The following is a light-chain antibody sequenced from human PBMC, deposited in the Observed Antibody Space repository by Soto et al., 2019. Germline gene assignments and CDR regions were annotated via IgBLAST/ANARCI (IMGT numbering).Light chain of an antibody. J-gene: IGKJ1*01. CDR1: QSVSSSY. Sequence: EIVMTQSPVTLSLSPCERGTLSWSPSQSVSSSYLAWYQQKPGQAPRLLIYGASSRATGIPDRFSGSGSGTDFTLTISCLQSEDFATYYCQQYYSYPRTFGQGTKVDI. CDR3: QQYYSYPRT. CDR2: GAS. V-gene: IGKV3-20*01.